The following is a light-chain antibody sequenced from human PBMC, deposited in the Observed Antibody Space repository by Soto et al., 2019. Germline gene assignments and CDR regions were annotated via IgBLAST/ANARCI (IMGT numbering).Light chain of an antibody. CDR2: DVS. J-gene: IGLJ1*01. V-gene: IGLV2-14*01. CDR1: SSDVGGYNY. CDR3: SSYTSSSTYV. Sequence: QSALTQPASVSGSPGQSIAISCTGPSSDVGGYNYVSWYQQHPGKAPKLMVYDVSNRPSGVSNRFSGSKSGNTASLTISGLQAEDEADYYCSSYTSSSTYVFGTGTKATVL.